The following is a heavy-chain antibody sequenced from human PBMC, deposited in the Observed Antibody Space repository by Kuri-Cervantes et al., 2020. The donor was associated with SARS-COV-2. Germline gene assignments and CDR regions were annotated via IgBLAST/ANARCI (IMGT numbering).Heavy chain of an antibody. Sequence: GGSLRLSCTASGFTVSSNYMSWVRQAPGKGLEWVSVIYSGGSTYYADSVKGRFTISRDNSKNTLYLQMNSLRAEDTAVYYCAIAAAEFFDYWAREPWSPSPQ. CDR2: IYSGGST. CDR3: AIAAAEFFDY. CDR1: GFTVSSNY. J-gene: IGHJ4*02. V-gene: IGHV3-53*01. D-gene: IGHD6-13*01.